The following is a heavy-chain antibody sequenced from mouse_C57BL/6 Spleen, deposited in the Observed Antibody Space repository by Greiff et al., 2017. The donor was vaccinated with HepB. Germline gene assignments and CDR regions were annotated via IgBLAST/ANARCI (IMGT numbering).Heavy chain of an antibody. Sequence: VKLVESGPGLVQPSQSLSITCTVSGFSLTSYGVHWVRQSPGKGLEWLGVIWSGGSTDYNAAFISRLSISKDNSKSQVFFKMNSLQADDTAIYYCARRGYYGQTEAWFAYWGQGTLVTVSA. J-gene: IGHJ3*01. CDR3: ARRGYYGQTEAWFAY. CDR2: IWSGGST. CDR1: GFSLTSYG. V-gene: IGHV2-2*01. D-gene: IGHD1-2*01.